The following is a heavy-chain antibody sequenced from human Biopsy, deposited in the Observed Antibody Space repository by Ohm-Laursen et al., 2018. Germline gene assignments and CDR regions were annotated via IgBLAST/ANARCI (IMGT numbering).Heavy chain of an antibody. Sequence: TLSLTCPVFGKTFSDYQWSWIRQPPGKGLEWIGQINQSGTTNYNPSLKSRVTISKDTSKNQFSLQVNSVTAADTAVYYCARTPRDSFWSGSYKRGLWFDPWGQGTLVIVSS. J-gene: IGHJ5*02. D-gene: IGHD3-3*01. CDR1: GKTFSDYQ. CDR3: ARTPRDSFWSGSYKRGLWFDP. V-gene: IGHV4-34*01. CDR2: INQSGTT.